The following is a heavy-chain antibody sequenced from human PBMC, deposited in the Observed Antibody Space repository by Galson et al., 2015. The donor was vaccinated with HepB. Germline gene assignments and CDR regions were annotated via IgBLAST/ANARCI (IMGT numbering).Heavy chain of an antibody. CDR2: IIPILGIA. CDR3: ARELDDYHYMDV. V-gene: IGHV1-69*10. CDR1: GGTFSSYA. Sequence: SVKVSCKASGGTFSSYAISWVRQAPGQGLEWMGGIIPILGIANYAQKFQGRVTITADKSTSTAYMELSSLRSEDTAVYYCARELDDYHYMDVWGKGTTVTVSS. J-gene: IGHJ6*03. D-gene: IGHD4/OR15-4a*01.